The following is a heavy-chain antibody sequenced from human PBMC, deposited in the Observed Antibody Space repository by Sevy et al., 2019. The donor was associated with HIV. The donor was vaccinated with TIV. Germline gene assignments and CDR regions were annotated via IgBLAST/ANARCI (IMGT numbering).Heavy chain of an antibody. J-gene: IGHJ6*02. CDR1: GYAFTGYY. Sequence: ASVKVSCKASGYAFTGYYIHWVRQAPGQGLEWMGRINPISGGTDDSQKLQGRVTMTRDTSISTAYMDVSRLTSDDTAVYYCARAPTDFWTGGMAVWGQGTVVTVSS. CDR3: ARAPTDFWTGGMAV. V-gene: IGHV1-2*06. CDR2: INPISGGT. D-gene: IGHD3-3*01.